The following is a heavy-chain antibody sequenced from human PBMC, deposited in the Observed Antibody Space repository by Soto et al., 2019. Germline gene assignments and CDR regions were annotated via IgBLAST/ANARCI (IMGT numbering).Heavy chain of an antibody. D-gene: IGHD3-10*01. J-gene: IGHJ3*02. V-gene: IGHV4-59*01. Sequence: QVQLQESGPGLVKPSETLSLTCTVSGGSISSYYWSWIRQPPGKGLEWLGYIYYSGSTNYNPSLKSRVTISVDTSKKQFSLTVSSVTAADTAVYYCARVRSPNTMQDAFDIWGQGTMVTVSS. CDR3: ARVRSPNTMQDAFDI. CDR2: IYYSGST. CDR1: GGSISSYY.